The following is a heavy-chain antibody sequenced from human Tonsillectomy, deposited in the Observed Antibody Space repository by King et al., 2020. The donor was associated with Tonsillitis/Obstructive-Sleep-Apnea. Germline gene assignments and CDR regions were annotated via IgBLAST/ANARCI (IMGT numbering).Heavy chain of an antibody. J-gene: IGHJ5*02. CDR1: GYTFTGYY. V-gene: IGHV1-2*04. CDR2: INPNSGGT. CDR3: ARGYCSSTSCQGGGWFDP. Sequence: EQLVQSGAEVKKPGASVKVSCKASGYTFTGYYMHWVRQAPGQGLEWMGWINPNSGGTNYAQKFQGWVTMTRDTSINTAYMELSRLRSDDTAVYYCARGYCSSTSCQGGGWFDPWGQGTLVTVSS. D-gene: IGHD2-2*01.